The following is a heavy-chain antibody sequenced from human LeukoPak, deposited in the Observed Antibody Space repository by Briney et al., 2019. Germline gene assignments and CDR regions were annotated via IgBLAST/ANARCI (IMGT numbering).Heavy chain of an antibody. V-gene: IGHV3-48*01. CDR2: ISSSSSTI. CDR1: GFTLSSYG. CDR3: AKEVYYDSSAYIDY. J-gene: IGHJ4*02. D-gene: IGHD3-22*01. Sequence: PGGSLSLSCAASGFTLSSYGMNWVRQAPGKGLEWVSYISSSSSTIYYADSVKGRFTISRDNSKNTLYLQMNSLRAEDTAVYYCAKEVYYDSSAYIDYWGQGTLVTVSS.